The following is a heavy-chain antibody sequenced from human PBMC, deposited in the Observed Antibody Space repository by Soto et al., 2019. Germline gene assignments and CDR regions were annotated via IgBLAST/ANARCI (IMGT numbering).Heavy chain of an antibody. Sequence: GGSLRLSCAVSGFIFKNYALNWVRQAPGKGLEWVASITRDGYNKYYADSVKGRFTISRDNSKNTLSLQMTALRVEDSSVYYCAKSSGGSSSVGMDYWGPGTLVTVSS. J-gene: IGHJ4*02. CDR3: AKSSGGSSSVGMDY. D-gene: IGHD6-6*01. V-gene: IGHV3-30*04. CDR2: ITRDGYNK. CDR1: GFIFKNYA.